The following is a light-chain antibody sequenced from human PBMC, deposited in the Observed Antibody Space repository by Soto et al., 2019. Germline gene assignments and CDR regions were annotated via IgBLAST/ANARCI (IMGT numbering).Light chain of an antibody. J-gene: IGLJ1*01. CDR2: DVS. CDR1: SSDVGGYNY. CDR3: CSYAGSYTPAYV. Sequence: QSVLTQTRSVSGSPGQSVTISCTGTSSDVGGYNYVSWYQQHPGKAPKLMIYDVSKRPSGVPDRFSGSKSGNTASLTISGLQAEDEADYYCCSYAGSYTPAYVFGTGTKVTVL. V-gene: IGLV2-11*01.